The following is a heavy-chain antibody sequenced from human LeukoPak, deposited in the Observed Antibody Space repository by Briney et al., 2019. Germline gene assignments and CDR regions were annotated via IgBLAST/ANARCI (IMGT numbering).Heavy chain of an antibody. Sequence: PSETLSLTCTVSGGSISSSSYYWGWIRQPPGKGLEWIGSIYHSGNSYYNPSLKSRATISVDTSKNHFSLRLRSVTAADTAVYYCARGSLGREVSAFFKNWGQGILVTVSS. V-gene: IGHV4-39*02. CDR1: GGSISSSSYY. CDR3: ARGSLGREVSAFFKN. J-gene: IGHJ4*02. D-gene: IGHD5/OR15-5a*01. CDR2: IYHSGNS.